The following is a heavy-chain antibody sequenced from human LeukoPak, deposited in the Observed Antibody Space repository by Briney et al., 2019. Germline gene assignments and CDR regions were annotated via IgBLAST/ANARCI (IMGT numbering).Heavy chain of an antibody. CDR3: ARDAVDTANAV. V-gene: IGHV3-30*04. CDR1: GFPFNTYT. J-gene: IGHJ6*02. CDR2: ISRDGSNE. D-gene: IGHD5-18*01. Sequence: PGGSLRLSCAASGFPFNTYTMHWVRQAPGKGLEWVAVISRDGSNEYYADSVKGRFTISRDNAKNTLYLQMNSLRAEDTAVYYCARDAVDTANAVWGQGTTVTVSS.